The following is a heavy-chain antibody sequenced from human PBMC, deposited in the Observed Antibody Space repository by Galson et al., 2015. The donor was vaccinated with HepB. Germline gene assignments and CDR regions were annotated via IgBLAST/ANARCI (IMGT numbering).Heavy chain of an antibody. CDR1: GYSFTSYW. J-gene: IGHJ5*02. CDR3: AREQPREYDFWSGYYQNWFDP. Sequence: QSGAEVKKPGESLKISCKGSGYSFTSYWIGWVRQMPGKGLEWMGIIYPGDSDTRYSPSFQGQVTISADKSISTAYLQWSSLKASDTAMYYCAREQPREYDFWSGYYQNWFDPWGQGTLVTVSS. CDR2: IYPGDSDT. D-gene: IGHD3-3*01. V-gene: IGHV5-51*01.